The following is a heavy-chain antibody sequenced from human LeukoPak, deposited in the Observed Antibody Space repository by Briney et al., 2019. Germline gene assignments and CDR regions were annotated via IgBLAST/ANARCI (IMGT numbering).Heavy chain of an antibody. CDR3: ARDSGRFYIDY. Sequence: GGSLRLSCAASGFTFSSYWMHWVRQVPGKGLVWVSRINSDGSSTTYADSVKGRFTISRDNAKNTLYLQMNSLRAEDTAVYYCARDSGRFYIDYWGQGTLVTVSS. V-gene: IGHV3-74*01. CDR1: GFTFSSYW. J-gene: IGHJ4*02. D-gene: IGHD1-26*01. CDR2: INSDGSST.